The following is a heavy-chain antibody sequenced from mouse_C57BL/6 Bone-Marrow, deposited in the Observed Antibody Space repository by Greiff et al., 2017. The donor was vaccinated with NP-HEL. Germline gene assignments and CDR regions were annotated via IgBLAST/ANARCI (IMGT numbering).Heavy chain of an antibody. D-gene: IGHD1-1*01. J-gene: IGHJ2*01. V-gene: IGHV1-9*01. CDR3: ARGFTGYYYGSSPYYFDY. CDR1: GYTFTGYW. Sequence: LVESGAELMKPGASVKLSCKATGYTFTGYWIEWVKQRPGHGLEWIGEILPGSGSTNYNEKFKGKATFTADTSSNTAYMQLSSLTTEDSDIYYCARGFTGYYYGSSPYYFDYWGQGTTLTVSS. CDR2: ILPGSGST.